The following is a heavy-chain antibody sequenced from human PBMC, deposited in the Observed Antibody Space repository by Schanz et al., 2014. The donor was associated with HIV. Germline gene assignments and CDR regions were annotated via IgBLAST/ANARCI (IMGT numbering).Heavy chain of an antibody. V-gene: IGHV3-21*02. CDR2: ISAYSNSI. J-gene: IGHJ4*02. D-gene: IGHD1-26*01. CDR1: GFTFSSFT. Sequence: EVQLMESGGGQVKPWGSLRLTCSASGFTFSSFTFHWVRQAPGKGLEWVSSISAYSNSIHYEDSVKGRFTISRDNARNTLVLQMNRLRVDDSAVYYCARGRYSGSYYNYWGQGTLVTVSS. CDR3: ARGRYSGSYYNY.